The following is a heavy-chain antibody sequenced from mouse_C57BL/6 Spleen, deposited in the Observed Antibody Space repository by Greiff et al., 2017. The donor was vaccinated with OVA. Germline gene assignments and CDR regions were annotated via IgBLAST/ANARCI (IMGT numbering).Heavy chain of an antibody. D-gene: IGHD2-4*01. Sequence: EVKLVESGEGLVKPGGSLKLSCAASGFTFSSYAMSWVRQTPEKRLEWVAYISSGGDYIYYADTVKGRFTISRDNARNTLYLQMSSLKSEDTAMYYCTRGSYYDYYYAMDYWGQGTSVTVSS. CDR2: ISSGGDYI. J-gene: IGHJ4*01. V-gene: IGHV5-9-1*02. CDR3: TRGSYYDYYYAMDY. CDR1: GFTFSSYA.